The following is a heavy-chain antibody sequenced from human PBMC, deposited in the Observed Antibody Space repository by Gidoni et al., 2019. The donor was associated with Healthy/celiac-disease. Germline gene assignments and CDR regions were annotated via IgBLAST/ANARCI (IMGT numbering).Heavy chain of an antibody. CDR3: TTDKLVFDY. J-gene: IGHJ4*02. D-gene: IGHD1-7*01. Sequence: EVQLVEPGGGLVKPGGSLRLSCASSGFTFSNTWMTWVRQAPGKGLEWVGSIKSKTDGGTTDYAAPVKGRFTISRDDSKNTLYLQMNSLKTEDTAVYYCTTDKLVFDYWGQGTLVTVSS. V-gene: IGHV3-15*01. CDR1: GFTFSNTW. CDR2: IKSKTDGGTT.